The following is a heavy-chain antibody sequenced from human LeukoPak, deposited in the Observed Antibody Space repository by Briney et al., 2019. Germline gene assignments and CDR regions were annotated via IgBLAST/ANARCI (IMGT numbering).Heavy chain of an antibody. J-gene: IGHJ4*02. CDR2: ISWNSGSI. V-gene: IGHV3-9*01. D-gene: IGHD6-19*01. Sequence: GGSLRLSCAASGFTFDDYVMQWVRQAPGKGLEWVSGISWNSGSIGYADSVKGRFTISRDNAKNSLYLQMNSLRAEDTALYYCAKGKAVTGTLSGWGQGTLVTVSS. CDR1: GFTFDDYV. CDR3: AKGKAVTGTLSG.